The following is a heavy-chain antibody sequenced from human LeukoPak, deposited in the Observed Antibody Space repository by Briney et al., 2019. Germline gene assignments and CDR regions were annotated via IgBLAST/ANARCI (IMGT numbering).Heavy chain of an antibody. CDR1: GYTFTSYG. Sequence: ASVKVSCKASGYTFTSYGISWVRQAPGQGLEWMGWISAYNGNTNYAQKLQGRVTMTTDTSTSTAYMELKSVISDDTRVYYCARAPPPLRYFALGYYYYGMDVWGQGTTVTVSS. J-gene: IGHJ6*02. CDR3: ARAPPPLRYFALGYYYYGMDV. V-gene: IGHV1-18*01. CDR2: ISAYNGNT. D-gene: IGHD3-9*01.